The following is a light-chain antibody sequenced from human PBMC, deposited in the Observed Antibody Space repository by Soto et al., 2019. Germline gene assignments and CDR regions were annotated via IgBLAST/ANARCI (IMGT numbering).Light chain of an antibody. CDR2: GAS. CDR3: QQYNKLPPYT. J-gene: IGKJ2*01. V-gene: IGKV3-15*01. CDR1: QSVSSN. Sequence: EIVMTRSPATLSVSPGERATLSCRASQSVSSNLAWYQQKPGQAPRLLIYGASTRATGIPARFSGSGSRTEFTLTISSLQSEDFAVYYCQQYNKLPPYTFGQGTKLEIK.